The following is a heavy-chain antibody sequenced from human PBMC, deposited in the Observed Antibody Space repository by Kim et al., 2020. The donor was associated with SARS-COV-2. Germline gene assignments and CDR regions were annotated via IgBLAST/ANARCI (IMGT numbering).Heavy chain of an antibody. Sequence: YSHPPLKSRVTITVDTAKNQFSLKLSSVTAADTAVYYCVLLWFGENGFDPWGQGTLVTVSS. CDR3: VLLWFGENGFDP. D-gene: IGHD3-10*01. V-gene: IGHV4-39*01. J-gene: IGHJ5*02.